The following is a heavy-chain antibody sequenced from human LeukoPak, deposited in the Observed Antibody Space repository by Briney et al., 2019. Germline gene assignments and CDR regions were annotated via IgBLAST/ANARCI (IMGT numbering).Heavy chain of an antibody. D-gene: IGHD6-19*01. V-gene: IGHV3-30*18. CDR1: GFTFSSYA. J-gene: IGHJ4*02. Sequence: GGSLRLSCAAPGFTFSSYAMSWVRQAPGKGLEWVAVISYDGSNKYYADSVKGRFTISRDNSKNTLYLQMNSLRAEDTAVYYCAKDGGYDVVDYWGQGTLVTVSS. CDR3: AKDGGYDVVDY. CDR2: ISYDGSNK.